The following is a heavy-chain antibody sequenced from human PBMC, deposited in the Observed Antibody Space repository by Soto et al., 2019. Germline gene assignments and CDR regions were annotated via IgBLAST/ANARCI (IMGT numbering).Heavy chain of an antibody. CDR1: GYTFSSYG. Sequence: GASMKVSCQASGYTFSSYGISWVRQPPGQGLEWMGWISVYNGNTNYAQKLQGRVTMTTDTSTSTAYMELRSLRSDDTAVYYCARVYDFWSGHQTPFDYWGQGTLVTVSS. D-gene: IGHD3-3*01. CDR3: ARVYDFWSGHQTPFDY. V-gene: IGHV1-18*01. J-gene: IGHJ4*02. CDR2: ISVYNGNT.